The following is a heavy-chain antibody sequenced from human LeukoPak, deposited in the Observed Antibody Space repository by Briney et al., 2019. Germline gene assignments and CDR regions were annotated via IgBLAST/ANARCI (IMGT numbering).Heavy chain of an antibody. CDR2: IYSSGST. Sequence: PSETLSLTCTVSGGSISGYYWNWIRQPPGKGLEWIGYIYSSGSTNYNPSLTSRVTISIDTSKNQFSLKLRSVTAADTALCYCARVDCTAVSCYSFDYWGQGTLVTVSS. J-gene: IGHJ4*02. CDR1: GGSISGYY. CDR3: ARVDCTAVSCYSFDY. D-gene: IGHD2-15*01. V-gene: IGHV4-59*01.